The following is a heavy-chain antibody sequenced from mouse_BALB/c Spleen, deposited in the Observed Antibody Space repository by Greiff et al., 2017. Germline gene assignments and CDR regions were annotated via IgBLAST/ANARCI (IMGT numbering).Heavy chain of an antibody. Sequence: DVKLVESGGGLVQPGGSLKISCAASGFTFSSYTMSWVRQTPAKRLEWVAYISNGGGSTNYPDTVKGRVTISRDNATSTLYLQMSRLKSEDTAMYYCARASNAYGNSCGIAYWGQGTLVTVSA. CDR2: ISNGGGST. CDR3: ARASNAYGNSCGIAY. V-gene: IGHV5-12-2*01. D-gene: IGHD2-1*01. J-gene: IGHJ3*01. CDR1: GFTFSSYT.